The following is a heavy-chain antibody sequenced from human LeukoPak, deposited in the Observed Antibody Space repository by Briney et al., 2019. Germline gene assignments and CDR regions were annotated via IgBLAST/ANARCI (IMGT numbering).Heavy chain of an antibody. V-gene: IGHV1-46*01. J-gene: IGHJ4*02. CDR1: GYTFSSHY. CDR2: ISPSGDTT. CDR3: AREAITLKNFDY. Sequence: ASVKVSCTASGYTFSSHYMHWVRQAPGQGLEWMGGISPSGDTTFYAQRFQGRLTMTRDTSTSIVYMELSSLRSEDTAVYYCAREAITLKNFDYWGQGTLVTVSS. D-gene: IGHD1-26*01.